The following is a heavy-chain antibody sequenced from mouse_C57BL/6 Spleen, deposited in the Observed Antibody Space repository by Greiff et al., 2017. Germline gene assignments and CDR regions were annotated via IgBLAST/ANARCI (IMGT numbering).Heavy chain of an antibody. Sequence: VQLVESGAELVKPGASVKMSCKASGYTFTSYWITWVKQRPGQGLEWIGDIYPGSGSTNYNEKFKSKATLTVDTSSSTAYMQLSSLTSEDSAVYYCARGNYYGSSFPYAMDYWGQGTSVTVSS. D-gene: IGHD1-1*01. V-gene: IGHV1-55*01. CDR1: GYTFTSYW. CDR2: IYPGSGST. J-gene: IGHJ4*01. CDR3: ARGNYYGSSFPYAMDY.